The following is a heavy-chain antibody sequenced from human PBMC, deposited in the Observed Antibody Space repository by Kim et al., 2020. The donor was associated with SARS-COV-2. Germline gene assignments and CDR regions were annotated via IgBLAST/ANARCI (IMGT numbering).Heavy chain of an antibody. D-gene: IGHD3-10*01. CDR1: GYTLTELS. Sequence: ASVKVSCKVSGYTLTELSMHWVRQAPGKGLEWMGGIDPEDGETNYAQKFQGRVTMTEDTSTDTAYMELSSLRSEDTAVYYCATGRGNYYGSGSYSRGHYFDYWGQGTLVTVSS. J-gene: IGHJ4*02. CDR3: ATGRGNYYGSGSYSRGHYFDY. V-gene: IGHV1-24*01. CDR2: IDPEDGET.